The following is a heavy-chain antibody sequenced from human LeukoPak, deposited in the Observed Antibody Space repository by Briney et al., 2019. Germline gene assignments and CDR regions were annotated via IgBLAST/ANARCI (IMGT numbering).Heavy chain of an antibody. CDR2: ISSNGGST. V-gene: IGHV3-64*01. CDR3: ARGGDPLSYYYYMDV. D-gene: IGHD2-21*01. J-gene: IGHJ6*03. CDR1: GFTFGDYA. Sequence: PGRSLRLSCTASGFTFGDYAMHWVRQAPGKGLEYVSAISSNGGSTYYANSVKGRFTISRDNSKNTLYLQMGSLRAEDMAVYYCARGGDPLSYYYYMDVWGKGTTVTVSS.